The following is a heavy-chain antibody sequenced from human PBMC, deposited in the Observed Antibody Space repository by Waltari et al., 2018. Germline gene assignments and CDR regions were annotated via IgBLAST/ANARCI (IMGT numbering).Heavy chain of an antibody. CDR1: GFTFRDDG. Sequence: VQLVESGGGFVQPGGSWRLSGAASGFTFRDDGMNWVRQAPGKGLEWISYISGSDNAIYDANWVRGRFTISRDNAKDSLYLQMNNLRGDDTAVYYCARGLTTLDLWGQGTLVTVSS. V-gene: IGHV3-48*04. CDR3: ARGLTTLDL. CDR2: ISGSDNAI. J-gene: IGHJ5*02.